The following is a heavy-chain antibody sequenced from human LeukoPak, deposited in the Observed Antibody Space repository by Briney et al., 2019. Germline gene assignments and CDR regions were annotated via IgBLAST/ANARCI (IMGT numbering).Heavy chain of an antibody. Sequence: SETLSLTCTVSGGSISSYYWSWIRQPPGKGLEWIGYIYYSGSTNYNPSLKSRVTISVDTSKNQFSLKLSSVTAADTAVYYCARERSSSWDGLEVWGQGTLVTVSS. CDR3: ARERSSSWDGLEV. J-gene: IGHJ4*02. D-gene: IGHD6-13*01. V-gene: IGHV4-59*01. CDR1: GGSISSYY. CDR2: IYYSGST.